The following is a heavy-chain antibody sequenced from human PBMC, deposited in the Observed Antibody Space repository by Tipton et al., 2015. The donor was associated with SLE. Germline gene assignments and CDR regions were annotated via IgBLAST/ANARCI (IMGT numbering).Heavy chain of an antibody. Sequence: TLSLTCAVYGGSFSGYYWSWIRQPPGKGLEYIGEINHRGSTNYNLSLKSRVTISVDTSKNQFSLTLTYVTAADTAVYYCVRGGGSSSGRWFVPWGRGALVTVSS. V-gene: IGHV4-34*01. D-gene: IGHD3-10*01. CDR2: INHRGST. J-gene: IGHJ5*02. CDR1: GGSFSGYY. CDR3: VRGGGSSSGRWFVP.